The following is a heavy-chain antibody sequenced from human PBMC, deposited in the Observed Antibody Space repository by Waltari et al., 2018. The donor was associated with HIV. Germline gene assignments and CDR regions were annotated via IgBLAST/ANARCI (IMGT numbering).Heavy chain of an antibody. D-gene: IGHD3-10*01. CDR1: GYTFSGHY. Sequence: QVQLVQSGAEVKKPGASVTVSCKASGYTFSGHYIHWVRQPPGQGLEWLGRTDPDSRLANYAQTFQGRVTMTRAKSIGTVYLKLSGLRSDATALYYCASMYYGSWFTMADYGLDVWGQGTTVTVSS. CDR3: ASMYYGSWFTMADYGLDV. J-gene: IGHJ6*02. CDR2: TDPDSRLA. V-gene: IGHV1-2*06.